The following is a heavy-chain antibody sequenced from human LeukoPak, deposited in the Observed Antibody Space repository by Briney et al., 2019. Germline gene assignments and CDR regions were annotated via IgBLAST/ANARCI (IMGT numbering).Heavy chain of an antibody. Sequence: GGSLRLSCAASGFTFSSYAMSWVRQAPGKGLEWVSAISGSGGSTYYADSVKGRFTISRDNSKNTLYLQMNSLRAEDTAVYYCAKVLKGDSLFYYYYMDVWGKGTTVTVSS. CDR1: GFTFSSYA. V-gene: IGHV3-23*01. CDR2: ISGSGGST. J-gene: IGHJ6*03. D-gene: IGHD2-8*01. CDR3: AKVLKGDSLFYYYYMDV.